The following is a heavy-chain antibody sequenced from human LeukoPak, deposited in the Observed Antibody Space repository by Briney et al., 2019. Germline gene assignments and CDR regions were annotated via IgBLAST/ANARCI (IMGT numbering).Heavy chain of an antibody. Sequence: ASVKVSCKASGYTFTTYDINWVRQATGQGLEWLGWMNPNTGNTGCAQKFQGRVTITGNTSISTAYMELSSLRSEDTAVYYCARVGYSNDFDIWGQGTMVTVPS. J-gene: IGHJ3*02. CDR1: GYTFTTYD. CDR2: MNPNTGNT. CDR3: ARVGYSNDFDI. V-gene: IGHV1-8*03. D-gene: IGHD4-11*01.